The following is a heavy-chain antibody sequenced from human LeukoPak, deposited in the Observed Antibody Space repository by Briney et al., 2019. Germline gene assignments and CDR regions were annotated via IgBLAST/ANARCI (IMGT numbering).Heavy chain of an antibody. CDR3: ARGVDGWLIDY. CDR2: IYYSGST. CDR1: GGSISSGGYY. D-gene: IGHD5-12*01. J-gene: IGHJ4*02. V-gene: IGHV4-61*08. Sequence: PSQTLSLTCTVSGGSISSGGYYWSWIRQPPGKGLEWIGYIYYSGSTNYNPSLRSRVTISVDTSKNQFSLKLSSVTAADTAVYYCARGVDGWLIDYWGQGTLVTVSS.